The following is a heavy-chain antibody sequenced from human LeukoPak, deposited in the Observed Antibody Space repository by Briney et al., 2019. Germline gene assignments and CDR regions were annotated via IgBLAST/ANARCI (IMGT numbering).Heavy chain of an antibody. J-gene: IGHJ6*03. CDR3: AKESYVVVPAGGYMDV. D-gene: IGHD2-2*01. CDR2: IRYDGSNK. Sequence: PGRSLRLSCSASGFTFSSYGMHWVRQAPGKGLEWVAFIRYDGSNKYYADSVKGRFTISRDNSKNTLYLQMNSLRAEDTAVYYCAKESYVVVPAGGYMDVWGKGTTVTVSS. CDR1: GFTFSSYG. V-gene: IGHV3-30*02.